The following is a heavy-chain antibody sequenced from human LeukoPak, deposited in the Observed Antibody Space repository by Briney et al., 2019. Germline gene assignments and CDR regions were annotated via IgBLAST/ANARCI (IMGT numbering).Heavy chain of an antibody. CDR2: ISAYNGNT. CDR1: GYTFTSYG. D-gene: IGHD3-10*01. Sequence: GASVKVSCTASGYTFTSYGISWVRQAPGQGLEWMGWISAYNGNTNYAQTLQGRVTMTTDTSTSTAYMELRSLRSDDTAVYYCARSMVRGVIYYWFDPWGQGTLVTVSS. CDR3: ARSMVRGVIYYWFDP. V-gene: IGHV1-18*04. J-gene: IGHJ5*02.